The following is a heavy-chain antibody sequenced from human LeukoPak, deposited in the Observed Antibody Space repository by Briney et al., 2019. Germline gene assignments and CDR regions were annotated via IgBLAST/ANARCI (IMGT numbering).Heavy chain of an antibody. V-gene: IGHV3-7*03. CDR2: IKQDGSEK. CDR3: AGGAGWLVDY. J-gene: IGHJ4*02. CDR1: GTTFSRYW. D-gene: IGHD6-19*01. Sequence: GSLRLSCEAAGTTFSRYWMNWVRQAPGKGLEWVANIKQDGSEKYYVDSVKGRFTISRDNAKNSLYLQMNSLRAEDTAVYYCAGGAGWLVDYWGQGTLVTVSS.